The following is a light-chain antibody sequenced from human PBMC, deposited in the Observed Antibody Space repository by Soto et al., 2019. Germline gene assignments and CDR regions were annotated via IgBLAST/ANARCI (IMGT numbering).Light chain of an antibody. V-gene: IGKV1-39*01. CDR3: XQSYSTPYT. J-gene: IGKJ2*01. CDR2: VAS. CDR1: QSIRNY. Sequence: DIQMTQSPSSLSASVGDRVTITCRASQSIRNYVNWYQQKPGKAPKFLIYVASTLQSGVPSRFSGDGSGTDFTLTISSLQPEDFATYXXXQSYSTPYTFGPGTKLEIK.